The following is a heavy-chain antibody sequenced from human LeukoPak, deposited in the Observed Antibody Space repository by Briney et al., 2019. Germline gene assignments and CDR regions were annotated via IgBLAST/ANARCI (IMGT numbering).Heavy chain of an antibody. CDR2: IRSKPDSYAT. V-gene: IGHV3-73*01. Sequence: SGGSLRLSCAASGFIFSGSAMHWVRQASGKGLEWVGRIRSKPDSYATEYAASVKGRFTISRDDSKNTAYLQMNSLKTEDTAVYYCSRLSVVGNLDYWGQGTLVTVSS. CDR1: GFIFSGSA. CDR3: SRLSVVGNLDY. D-gene: IGHD6-19*01. J-gene: IGHJ4*02.